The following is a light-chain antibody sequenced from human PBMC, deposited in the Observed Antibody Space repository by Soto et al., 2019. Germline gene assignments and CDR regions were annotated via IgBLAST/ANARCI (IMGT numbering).Light chain of an antibody. V-gene: IGKV1-33*01. Sequence: DIQMTQSPASLSASVGDRVTITCQASHDINNYLSWYQQKAGKAPKLLIYDASNLKTGVPSRFSGRGSGTHFSFTIISLHPEVVATYYCQQYHKLPRTFGQGTNLEIK. CDR3: QQYHKLPRT. CDR1: HDINNY. CDR2: DAS. J-gene: IGKJ2*01.